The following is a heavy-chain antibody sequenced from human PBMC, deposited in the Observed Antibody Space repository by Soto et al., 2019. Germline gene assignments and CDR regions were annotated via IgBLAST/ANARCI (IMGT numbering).Heavy chain of an antibody. CDR2: ISSSSSYI. CDR1: GFTFSSYS. D-gene: IGHD5-18*01. CDR3: ARDLSGYSHGLELDP. Sequence: GGSLRLSCAASGFTFSSYSMNWVRQAPGKGLEWVSSISSSSSYIYYADSVKGRFTISRDNAKNSLYLQMNSLRAEDTAVYYCARDLSGYSHGLELDPWGQGTLVTVSS. V-gene: IGHV3-21*01. J-gene: IGHJ5*02.